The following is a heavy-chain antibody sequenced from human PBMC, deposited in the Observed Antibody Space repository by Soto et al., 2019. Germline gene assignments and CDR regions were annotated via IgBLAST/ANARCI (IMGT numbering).Heavy chain of an antibody. Sequence: PSETLSLTCAAYGGSFSSYYWTWIRQPPGKGLEWIGEINHSGTTYYNPSLNSRVSISVDTSKNQFSLRLTSVTAADTAVYYCASGPGSGWYWFDPWGQGSLVSVSS. D-gene: IGHD6-19*01. CDR2: INHSGTT. J-gene: IGHJ5*02. CDR1: GGSFSSYY. V-gene: IGHV4-34*01. CDR3: ASGPGSGWYWFDP.